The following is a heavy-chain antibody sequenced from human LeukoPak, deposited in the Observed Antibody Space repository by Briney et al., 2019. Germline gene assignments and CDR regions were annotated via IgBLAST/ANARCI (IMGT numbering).Heavy chain of an antibody. Sequence: SVKVSCKASGGTFSSYAISWVRQAPGQGLEWMGGIIPIFGTANYAQKFQGRVTITADESTSTAYMELSSLRSEDTAVYYCARVSPYDYVWGSYRYPYWGQGTLVTVSS. CDR1: GGTFSSYA. J-gene: IGHJ4*02. D-gene: IGHD3-16*02. V-gene: IGHV1-69*13. CDR3: ARVSPYDYVWGSYRYPY. CDR2: IIPIFGTA.